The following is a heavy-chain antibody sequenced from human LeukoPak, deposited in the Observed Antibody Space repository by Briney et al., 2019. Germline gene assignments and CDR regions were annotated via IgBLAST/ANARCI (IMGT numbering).Heavy chain of an antibody. Sequence: ASVKVSCKASGYTFTGYYMHWVRQAPGQGLEWMGRINPNSGGTNYAQKLQGRVTMTTDTSTGTAYMELRSLRSDDTAVYYCARVEGLHDYGDYGYWGQGTLVTVSS. J-gene: IGHJ4*02. D-gene: IGHD4-17*01. CDR2: INPNSGGT. CDR1: GYTFTGYY. V-gene: IGHV1-2*06. CDR3: ARVEGLHDYGDYGY.